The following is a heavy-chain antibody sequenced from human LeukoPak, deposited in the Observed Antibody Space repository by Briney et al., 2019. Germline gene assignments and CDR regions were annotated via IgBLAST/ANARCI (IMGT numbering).Heavy chain of an antibody. CDR3: ARERGEWLVYYFDY. CDR2: IKQDGSEK. Sequence: GGSLRLSCAASGFTFSSYWMTWVRQAPGRGLEWVANIKQDGSEKYYVDSVKGRFTISRDSAKNSLYLQMNSLRAEDTAVYYCARERGEWLVYYFDYWGQGTLVTVSS. D-gene: IGHD6-19*01. V-gene: IGHV3-7*01. CDR1: GFTFSSYW. J-gene: IGHJ4*02.